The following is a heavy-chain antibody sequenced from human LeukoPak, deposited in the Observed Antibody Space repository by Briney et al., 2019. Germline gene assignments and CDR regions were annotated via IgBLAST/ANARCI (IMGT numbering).Heavy chain of an antibody. J-gene: IGHJ6*04. D-gene: IGHD3-10*01. CDR3: ARGNYYGSGSYYTPAYYYYGMDV. Sequence: SETLSLTCAVSGGSISSSNWWSWVRQPPGKGLEWIGEIYHSGHTNYNPSIKSRVTISVDKSKSQFSLKLSSVTAADTAVYYCARGNYYGSGSYYTPAYYYYGMDVWGKGTTVTVSS. CDR2: IYHSGHT. V-gene: IGHV4-4*02. CDR1: GGSISSSNW.